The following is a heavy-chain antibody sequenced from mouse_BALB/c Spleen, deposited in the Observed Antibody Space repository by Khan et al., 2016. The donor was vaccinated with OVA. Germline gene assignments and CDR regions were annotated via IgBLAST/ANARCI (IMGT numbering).Heavy chain of an antibody. D-gene: IGHD2-1*01. CDR2: ISSGSTYT. J-gene: IGHJ1*01. Sequence: EVELVESGGGLVRPGGSLKLSCAASGFSFTSYTMSWVRQTPEKRLEWVATISSGSTYTYYPDSVKGRFTISRDNAKNTLYLPMRSLKYEDTAMYYGTRDGNYAHWYFDVWGAGTTVTVSS. CDR3: TRDGNYAHWYFDV. V-gene: IGHV5-6-4*01. CDR1: GFSFTSYT.